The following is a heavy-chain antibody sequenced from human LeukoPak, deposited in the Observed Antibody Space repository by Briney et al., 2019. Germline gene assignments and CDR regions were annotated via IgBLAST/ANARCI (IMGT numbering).Heavy chain of an antibody. Sequence: GGSLRLSCAASGFTFSSYGMHWVRQAPGKGLEWVAVIWYDGSNKYYADSVKGRFTISRDNSKNTLYLQMNSLRAEDTAVYYCAITRVRTGDAFDIWGQGTMVTVSS. J-gene: IGHJ3*02. CDR3: AITRVRTGDAFDI. CDR2: IWYDGSNK. V-gene: IGHV3-33*01. CDR1: GFTFSSYG. D-gene: IGHD1-14*01.